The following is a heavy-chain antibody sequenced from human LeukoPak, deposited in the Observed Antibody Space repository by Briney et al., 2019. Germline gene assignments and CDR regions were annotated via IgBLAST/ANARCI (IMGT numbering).Heavy chain of an antibody. V-gene: IGHV5-10-1*01. Sequence: GESLKISCEGSGYSFTSYWISWVRQMPGKGLEWMGRIDPSDSYTTYSPSFQGHVTISADKSISTAYLQWSSLKASDTAMYYCARPGIAVAGYYFDYWGQGTLVTVSS. CDR3: ARPGIAVAGYYFDY. J-gene: IGHJ4*02. CDR2: IDPSDSYT. D-gene: IGHD6-19*01. CDR1: GYSFTSYW.